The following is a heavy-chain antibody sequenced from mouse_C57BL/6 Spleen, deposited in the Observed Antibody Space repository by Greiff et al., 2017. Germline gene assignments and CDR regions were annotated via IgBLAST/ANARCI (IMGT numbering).Heavy chain of an antibody. CDR3: TGRLWFAY. CDR1: GYTFTDYE. Sequence: VQLKESGAELVRPGASVTLSCKASGYTFTDYEMHWVKQTPVHGLEWIGAIDPETGGTAYNQKFKGKAILTADKSSSTAYMELRSLTSEDSAVYYCTGRLWFAYWGQGTLVTVSA. D-gene: IGHD3-2*02. V-gene: IGHV1-15*01. J-gene: IGHJ3*01. CDR2: IDPETGGT.